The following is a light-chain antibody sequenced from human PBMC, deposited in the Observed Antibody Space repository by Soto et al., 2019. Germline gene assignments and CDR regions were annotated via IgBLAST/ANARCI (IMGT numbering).Light chain of an antibody. J-gene: IGLJ3*02. V-gene: IGLV7-43*01. Sequence: QAVVTQEPSLTVSPGGTVTLTCASSTGAVISENYPTWLQQKPGQAPRALIFSTSNRHSWTPARFSGSLFGGRAVLTLSDVQPEDEADYYCLLHYGGAQVWMFGGGPKLTVL. CDR1: TGAVISENY. CDR3: LLHYGGAQVWM. CDR2: STS.